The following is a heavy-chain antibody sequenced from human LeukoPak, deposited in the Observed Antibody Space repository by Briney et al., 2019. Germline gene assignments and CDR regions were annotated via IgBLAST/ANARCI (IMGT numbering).Heavy chain of an antibody. CDR1: GFTISTYW. V-gene: IGHV3-66*01. D-gene: IGHD3-22*01. J-gene: IGHJ4*02. CDR3: ARDYYDSSGYLYYFDY. Sequence: GGSLRLSCAASGFTISTYWMWWVRQAPGKGLEWVSVIYSGGSTYYADSVKGRFTISRDNSKSTLYLQMNSLRAEDTAVYYCARDYYDSSGYLYYFDYWGQGTLVTVSS. CDR2: IYSGGST.